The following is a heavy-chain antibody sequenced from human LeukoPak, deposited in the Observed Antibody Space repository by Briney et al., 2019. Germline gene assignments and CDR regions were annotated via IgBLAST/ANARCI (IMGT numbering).Heavy chain of an antibody. CDR2: ISGSGDST. CDR1: GFTFSSYS. D-gene: IGHD6-19*01. CDR3: ARRSGIAVAGAFDY. V-gene: IGHV3-23*01. J-gene: IGHJ4*02. Sequence: GGSLRLSCAASGFTFSSYSMNWVRQAPGKGLEWVSGISGSGDSTYYADSVKGRFTISRDNSKNTLYLQMNSLRAEDTAVYYCARRSGIAVAGAFDYWGQGTLVTVSS.